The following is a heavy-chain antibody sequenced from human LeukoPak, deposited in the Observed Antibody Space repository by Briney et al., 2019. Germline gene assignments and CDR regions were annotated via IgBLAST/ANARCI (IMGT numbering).Heavy chain of an antibody. J-gene: IGHJ4*02. CDR2: ISSSSSYL. CDR1: GFTFSSYT. CDR3: ATQGDGYNAFFDY. V-gene: IGHV3-21*01. D-gene: IGHD5-24*01. Sequence: GGSLRLSCAASGFTFSSYTMSWVRQAPGKGLEWVSSISSSSSYLYYADSVKGRFTISRDNAKKSLYLQMNSLRAEDTAVYYCATQGDGYNAFFDYWGQGTLVTVSS.